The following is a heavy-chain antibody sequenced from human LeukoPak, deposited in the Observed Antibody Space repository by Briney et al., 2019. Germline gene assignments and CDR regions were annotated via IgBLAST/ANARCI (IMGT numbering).Heavy chain of an antibody. CDR2: IYYSGST. V-gene: IGHV4-59*01. D-gene: IGHD1-1*01. CDR1: GGSLSSYY. CDR3: ARLERSGYHGYYFDY. Sequence: SETLSLTCTVSGGSLSSYYWSWIRQPPGKGLEWIGYIYYSGSTNYNPSLKSRVTISVDTSKNQFSLKLSSVTAADTAVYYCARLERSGYHGYYFDYWGQGTLVTVSS. J-gene: IGHJ4*02.